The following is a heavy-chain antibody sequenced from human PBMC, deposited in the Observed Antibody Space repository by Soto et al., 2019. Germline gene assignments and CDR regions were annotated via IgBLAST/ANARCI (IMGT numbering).Heavy chain of an antibody. CDR3: AREEGSKNFWSCSARLYGMDV. CDR2: INPSGGST. Sequence: ASVKVSCKASGYTFTSYYMHWVRQAPGQGLEWMGIINPSGGSTSYAQKFQGRVTMTRDTSTSTVYMELSSLRSEDTAVYYCAREEGSKNFWSCSARLYGMDVWGHGTTVTVSS. CDR1: GYTFTSYY. J-gene: IGHJ6*02. V-gene: IGHV1-46*01. D-gene: IGHD3-3*01.